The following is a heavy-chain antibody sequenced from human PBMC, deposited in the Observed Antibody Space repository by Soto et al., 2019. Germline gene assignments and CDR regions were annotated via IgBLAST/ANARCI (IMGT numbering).Heavy chain of an antibody. J-gene: IGHJ5*02. CDR1: GESLSDYY. V-gene: IGHV4-34*01. CDR2: IDHSGRT. CDR3: ARKVEGFFRSLEWFSYCYFDP. Sequence: SETLSLTCGVYGESLSDYYWNWFRQPPGEGLEWIGEIDHSGRTNYHPSLKSRISLSLNTSTNQLSLRLTSVTAADTAMYYCARKVEGFFRSLEWFSYCYFDPWGQGTLVTVSS. D-gene: IGHD3-9*01.